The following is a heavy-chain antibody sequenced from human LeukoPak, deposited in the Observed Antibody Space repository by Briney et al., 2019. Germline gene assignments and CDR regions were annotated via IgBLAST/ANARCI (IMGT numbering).Heavy chain of an antibody. CDR1: GGSISSYY. Sequence: PSGTLSLTCTVSGGSISSYYWSWIRQPPGKGLEWIGYIYYSGSTNYNPSLKSRVTISVDTSKNQFSLKLSSVTAADTAVYYCARAPIVGATTRHNWFDPWGQGTLVTVSS. D-gene: IGHD1-26*01. J-gene: IGHJ5*02. CDR3: ARAPIVGATTRHNWFDP. CDR2: IYYSGST. V-gene: IGHV4-59*01.